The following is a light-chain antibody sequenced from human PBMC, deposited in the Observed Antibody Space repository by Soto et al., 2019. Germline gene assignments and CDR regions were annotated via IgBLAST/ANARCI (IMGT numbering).Light chain of an antibody. V-gene: IGKV3-20*01. CDR1: QSLSSSF. Sequence: EIVLTQSPGTLSLSPGGRAMVSCRSSQSLSSSFLAWYQQKPGQAPRLLIYSSSNRATGIPDRFSGSGSGTDFTLTISRLEPEDFAVYYCQQYGNSLRTFGQGTKVDI. CDR3: QQYGNSLRT. CDR2: SSS. J-gene: IGKJ1*01.